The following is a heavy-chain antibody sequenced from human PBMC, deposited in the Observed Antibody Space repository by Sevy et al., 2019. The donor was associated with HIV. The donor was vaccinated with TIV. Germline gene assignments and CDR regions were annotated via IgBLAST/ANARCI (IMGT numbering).Heavy chain of an antibody. V-gene: IGHV3-13*01. J-gene: IGHJ2*01. CDR1: GFTFSSHD. CDR2: IGTVGDT. Sequence: GGSMRLSCAASGFTFSSHDMHWVRQATGKGLEWISSIGTVGDTYYIGSVKGRFTISREDAKKSFYLQMNSLRDDETAVYYCARGQRLAPPWGFDLWGRGTLVTVSS. CDR3: ARGQRLAPPWGFDL. D-gene: IGHD6-25*01.